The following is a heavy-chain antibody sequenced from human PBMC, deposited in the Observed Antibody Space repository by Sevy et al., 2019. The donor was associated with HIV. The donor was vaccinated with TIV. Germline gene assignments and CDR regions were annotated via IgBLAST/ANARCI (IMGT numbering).Heavy chain of an antibody. CDR3: ASVYYDSRGYPH. CDR2: ISYDESNK. V-gene: IGHV3-30-3*01. D-gene: IGHD3-22*01. CDR1: GFTFSSYA. Sequence: GGSLRLSCAASGFTFSSYAMHWVRQAPGKGLEWVAVISYDESNKYYADTVKGRFTISRDNSKTTLYLQMNSLKAEDTAVYYCASVYYDSRGYPHWGQGTLVTVSS. J-gene: IGHJ1*01.